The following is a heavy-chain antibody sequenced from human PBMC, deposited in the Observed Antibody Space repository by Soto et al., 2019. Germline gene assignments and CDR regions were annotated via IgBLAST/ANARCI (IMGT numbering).Heavy chain of an antibody. CDR3: PKHYFDLSSGPSGPGGI. Sequence: PGGSLRLSCAASGFTFSSHAMSWVRQAPGKGLEWVSVITGSGGSTYYADSVKGRFRISRDNSKTTLYLQMNSLRAEDTAVYACPKHYFDLSSGPSGPGGIWGQGTLVTVSS. V-gene: IGHV3-23*01. D-gene: IGHD2-15*01. CDR1: GFTFSSHA. J-gene: IGHJ4*02. CDR2: ITGSGGST.